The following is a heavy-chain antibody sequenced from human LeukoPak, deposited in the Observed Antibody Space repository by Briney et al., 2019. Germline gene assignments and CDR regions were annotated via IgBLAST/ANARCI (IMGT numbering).Heavy chain of an antibody. CDR3: VRSRFTTSSFDY. D-gene: IGHD2-2*01. CDR1: GFTLCSSW. Sequence: PGGALRLSCAASGFTLCSSWMAWVRPAPGQGLVGVSRINSDESVTTYTNSVKGRFTISRDNAKNTLYLQMNSLRAEDTAMYYCVRSRFTTSSFDYWGQGTLVTVSS. V-gene: IGHV3-74*03. J-gene: IGHJ4*02. CDR2: INSDESVT.